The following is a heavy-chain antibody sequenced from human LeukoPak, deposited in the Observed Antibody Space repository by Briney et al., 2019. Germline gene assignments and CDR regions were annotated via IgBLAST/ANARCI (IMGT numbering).Heavy chain of an antibody. CDR1: GGSVSSSRYY. D-gene: IGHD1-26*01. V-gene: IGHV4-39*01. CDR2: IYYSGST. Sequence: SETLSLTCTVSGGSVSSSRYYWGWIRQPPGEGLEWIGTIYYSGSTYYNPSLKSRVTISVDTSKNQFSLKLSSVTAADTAVYYCARGNSGSYYVAFDYWGQGTLVTVSS. CDR3: ARGNSGSYYVAFDY. J-gene: IGHJ4*02.